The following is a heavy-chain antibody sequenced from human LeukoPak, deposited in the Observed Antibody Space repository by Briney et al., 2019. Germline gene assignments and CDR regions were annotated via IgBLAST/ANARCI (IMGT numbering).Heavy chain of an antibody. CDR2: MNPNSGNT. D-gene: IGHD6-19*01. J-gene: IGHJ4*02. V-gene: IGHV1-8*01. CDR3: ARGSSGRRDN. Sequence: ASVKVSCKASGYTFTSCDINWVRQAPGQGLDWMGRMNPNSGNTGYGQSFQGTLTMPSDISIGTAYMELSNLTSGDTAIYYCARGSSGRRDNWGQGTLVTVSA. CDR1: GYTFTSCD.